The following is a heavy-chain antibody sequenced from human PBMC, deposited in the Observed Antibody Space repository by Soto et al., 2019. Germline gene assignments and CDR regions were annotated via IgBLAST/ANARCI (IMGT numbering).Heavy chain of an antibody. CDR2: IYHSGST. V-gene: IGHV4-4*02. Sequence: SETLSLTCAVSGGSISSSNWWSWVRQPPGKGLEWIGEIYHSGSTNYNPSLKSRVTISVDKSKNQFSLKLSSVTAADTAVYYCARGPDSSSSGFDYWGQGTLVTVSS. CDR1: GGSISSSNW. J-gene: IGHJ4*02. CDR3: ARGPDSSSSGFDY. D-gene: IGHD6-6*01.